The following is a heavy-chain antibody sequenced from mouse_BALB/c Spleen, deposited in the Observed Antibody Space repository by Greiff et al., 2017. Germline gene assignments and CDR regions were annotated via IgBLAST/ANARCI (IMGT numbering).Heavy chain of an antibody. CDR3: ARGAVYYDYDGFAY. CDR1: GYTFTSYV. J-gene: IGHJ3*01. D-gene: IGHD2-4*01. CDR2: INPYNDGT. Sequence: VHVKQSGPELVKPGASVKMSCKASGYTFTSYVMHWVKQKPGQGLEWIGYINPYNDGTKYNEKFKGKATLTSDKSSSTAYMELSSLTSEDSAVYYCARGAVYYDYDGFAYWGQGTLVTVSA. V-gene: IGHV1-14*01.